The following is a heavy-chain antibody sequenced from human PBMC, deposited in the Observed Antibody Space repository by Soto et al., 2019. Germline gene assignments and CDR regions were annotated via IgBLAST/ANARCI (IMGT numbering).Heavy chain of an antibody. CDR1: GFTFISYA. D-gene: IGHD2-2*01. CDR3: ARDRGYCSSTSCSNYYYYYGMDV. V-gene: IGHV3-30-3*01. Sequence: GGSLRLSCAASGFTFISYAMHWVRQAPGKGLEWVAVISYDGSNKYYADSVKGRFTISRDNSKNTLYLQMNSLRAEDTAVYYCARDRGYCSSTSCSNYYYYYGMDVWGQGTTVTVSS. CDR2: ISYDGSNK. J-gene: IGHJ6*02.